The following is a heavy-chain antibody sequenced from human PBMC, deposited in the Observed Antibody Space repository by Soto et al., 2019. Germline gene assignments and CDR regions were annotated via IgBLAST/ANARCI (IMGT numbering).Heavy chain of an antibody. D-gene: IGHD2-15*01. V-gene: IGHV4-30-4*01. CDR2: IYYSGST. CDR3: ATTEGRYCSGGSCHYYYYGMDV. Sequence: SETLSLTCTVSGGSISSGDYYWSWIRQPPGKGLEWIGYIYYSGSTYYNPSLKSRVTISVDTSKNQFSLKLSSVTAADTAVYYCATTEGRYCSGGSCHYYYYGMDVWGQGTTVTVSS. J-gene: IGHJ6*02. CDR1: GGSISSGDYY.